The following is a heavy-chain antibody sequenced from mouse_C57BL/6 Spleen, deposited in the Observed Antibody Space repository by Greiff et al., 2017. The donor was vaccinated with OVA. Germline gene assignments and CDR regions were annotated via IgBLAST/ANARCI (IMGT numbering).Heavy chain of an antibody. D-gene: IGHD2-4*01. V-gene: IGHV1-42*01. CDR1: GYSFTGYY. CDR2: INPSTGGT. CDR3: ARSGYDYDVPHWYVDV. Sequence: VQLQQSGPELVKPGASVKISCKASGYSFTGYYMNWVKQSPEKSLEWIGEINPSTGGTTYNQKFKAKATLTVDKSSSTAYMQLKSLTSEDSAVYYCARSGYDYDVPHWYVDVWGTGTTVTVSS. J-gene: IGHJ1*03.